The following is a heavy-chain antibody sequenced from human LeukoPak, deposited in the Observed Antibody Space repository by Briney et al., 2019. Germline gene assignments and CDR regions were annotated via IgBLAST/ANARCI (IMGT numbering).Heavy chain of an antibody. V-gene: IGHV3-21*01. CDR2: ISSGSSYI. CDR3: ARDIAHSSSSDY. J-gene: IGHJ4*02. D-gene: IGHD6-6*01. Sequence: GGSLRLSCAASGFTFSTYSMNWVRQAPGKGLEWVSYISSGSSYIYYADSVKGRFTISRDNAKNSLYLQMNSLRAEDTAVYYCARDIAHSSSSDYWGQGTLVTVSS. CDR1: GFTFSTYS.